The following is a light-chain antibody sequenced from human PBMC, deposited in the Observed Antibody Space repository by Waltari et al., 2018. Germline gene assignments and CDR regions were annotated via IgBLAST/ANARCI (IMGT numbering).Light chain of an antibody. Sequence: DIVMTQTPLSLSVTPGQPASMSCRSSQSLSHSDGTTYLYWYLQKPGQSPTLLIWEVSNRFCGVADRFSGSGSVTDFTLKISRVEAEDVGIYYCMQSIQYPLTFGGGTKVEIK. CDR1: QSLSHSDGTTY. V-gene: IGKV2D-29*02. CDR3: MQSIQYPLT. CDR2: EVS. J-gene: IGKJ4*01.